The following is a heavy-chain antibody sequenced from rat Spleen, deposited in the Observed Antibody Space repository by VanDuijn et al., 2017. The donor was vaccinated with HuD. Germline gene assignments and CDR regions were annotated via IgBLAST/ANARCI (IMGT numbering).Heavy chain of an antibody. CDR1: GFSLTSYH. Sequence: QVQLKESGPGLVQPSQTLSLTCTVSGFSLTSYHVYWVRQPSGKVLEWMGVIWTGGNTYHNSVLKSRLSISRDTSKSQVYLKMNSLQTEDTATYYCARGDYSSPRGGYWGQGVTVTVSS. D-gene: IGHD1-2*01. CDR3: ARGDYSSPRGGY. J-gene: IGHJ2*01. CDR2: IWTGGNT. V-gene: IGHV2-30*01.